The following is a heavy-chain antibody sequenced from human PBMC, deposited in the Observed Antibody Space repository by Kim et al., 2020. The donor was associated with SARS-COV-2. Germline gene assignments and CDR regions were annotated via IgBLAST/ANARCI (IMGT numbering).Heavy chain of an antibody. CDR2: IYYRGRT. J-gene: IGHJ4*02. CDR3: ASSYQWSFY. V-gene: IGHV4-39*01. CDR1: GGPISSSYY. D-gene: IGHD1-26*01. Sequence: SETLSLTCSVSGGPISSSYYWVWIRQSPGKGLEWIGSIYYRGRTFYNPSLKGRVTMSIDTSRSQFSRRLNSMTAADSAVYYCASSYQWSFYWGRGTLVTVSS.